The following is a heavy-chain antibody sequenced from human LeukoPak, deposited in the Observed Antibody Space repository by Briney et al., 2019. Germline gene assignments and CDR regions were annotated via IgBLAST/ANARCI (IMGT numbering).Heavy chain of an antibody. CDR2: IWYDGSNK. CDR3: ARAVSSTSIRLYFDY. D-gene: IGHD2/OR15-2a*01. V-gene: IGHV3-33*01. J-gene: IGHJ4*02. CDR1: GFTFSSYG. Sequence: GGSLRLSCAASGFTFSSYGMHWVRQAPGKGLEWVAVIWYDGSNKYYADSVKGRFTISRDNSKNTLYLQMNSLRAEDTAVYYCARAVSSTSIRLYFDYWGQGTLVTVSS.